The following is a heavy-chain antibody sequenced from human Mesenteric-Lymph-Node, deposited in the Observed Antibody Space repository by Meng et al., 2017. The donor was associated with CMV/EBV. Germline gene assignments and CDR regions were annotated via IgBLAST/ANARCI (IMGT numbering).Heavy chain of an antibody. CDR1: GASSRNSGYY. CDR2: MFYSERT. J-gene: IGHJ5*02. CDR3: ARRYCSTTSCYIWWFDP. D-gene: IGHD2-2*02. Sequence: SETLSLTCNVSGDVSGASSRNSGYYWGWIRQPPGKGLEWIASMFYSERTYYNPSLKSRVTISIDTSRSQFSLKLNSVTAADTAMYYCARRYCSTTSCYIWWFDPWGQGTLVTVSS. V-gene: IGHV4-39*07.